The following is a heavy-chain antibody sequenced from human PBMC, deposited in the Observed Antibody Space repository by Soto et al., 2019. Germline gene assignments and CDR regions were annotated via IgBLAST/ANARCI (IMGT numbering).Heavy chain of an antibody. V-gene: IGHV5-10-1*01. CDR3: AGHVGGSYSDYYYGMDV. CDR2: IDPSDSYT. Sequence: GESLKISCKGSGYSFTSYWISWVRQMPGKGLEWMGRIDPSDSYTNYSPSFQGHVTISADKSISTAYLQWSSLKASDTAMYYCAGHVGGSYSDYYYGMDVWGQGTTVTVSS. J-gene: IGHJ6*02. D-gene: IGHD1-26*01. CDR1: GYSFTSYW.